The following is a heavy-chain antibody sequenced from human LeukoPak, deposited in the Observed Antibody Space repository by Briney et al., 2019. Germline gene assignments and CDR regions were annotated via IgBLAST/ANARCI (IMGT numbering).Heavy chain of an antibody. V-gene: IGHV3-7*01. CDR2: IKQDGSEK. CDR3: ARPSIYSNYGDAFDI. D-gene: IGHD4-11*01. Sequence: GGSLRLSCAASGFTFSSYWMSWVRQAPGKGLEWVANIKQDGSEKYYVDSVKGRFTISRDNAKNSLYLQMNSLRAEDTAVYYCARPSIYSNYGDAFDIWGQGTMVTVSS. J-gene: IGHJ3*02. CDR1: GFTFSSYW.